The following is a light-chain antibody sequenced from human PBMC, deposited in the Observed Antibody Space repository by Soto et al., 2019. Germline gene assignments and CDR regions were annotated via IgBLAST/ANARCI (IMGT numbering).Light chain of an antibody. Sequence: PQWPSTLSASVGDRVTITSRASQSISSWLAWYQQKPGKAPKLLIYAASTLESRVPSSFSATVSWTDFSRTITSQYPQDLATFYFQPRYSTARSVGPGTRVEI. V-gene: IGKV1-5*01. J-gene: IGKJ5*01. CDR3: QPRYSTARS. CDR1: QSISSW. CDR2: AAS.